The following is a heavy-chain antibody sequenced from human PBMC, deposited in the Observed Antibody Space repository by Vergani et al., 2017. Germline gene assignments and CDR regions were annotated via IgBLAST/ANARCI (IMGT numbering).Heavy chain of an antibody. CDR1: GEPIRSGSHY. J-gene: IGHJ4*02. CDR3: ARSRPYCTSGSCPAS. Sequence: QVTLQESGPGLLKPSQTLSLTCTVLGEPIRSGSHYWSWIRQPAGKGPEWIGHIHTGGSTDLNPSFKIRVSISVDTSKSQFSLKLNSVTVADTAVYYCARSRPYCTSGSCPASWGQGTLVTVSS. CDR2: IHTGGST. V-gene: IGHV4-61*02. D-gene: IGHD2-15*01.